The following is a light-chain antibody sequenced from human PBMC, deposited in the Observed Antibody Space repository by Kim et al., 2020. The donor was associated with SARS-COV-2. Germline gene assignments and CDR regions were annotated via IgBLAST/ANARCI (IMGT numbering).Light chain of an antibody. CDR3: QQYYSTLYS. Sequence: RATINCKSSQSVLYSSNNKNYLAWYQQKPGQPPKLLIYWASTRESGVPDRFSGSGSGTNFTLTISSLQAEDVAVYYCQQYYSTLYSFGQATKLEI. V-gene: IGKV4-1*01. CDR2: WAS. CDR1: QSVLYSSNNKNY. J-gene: IGKJ2*03.